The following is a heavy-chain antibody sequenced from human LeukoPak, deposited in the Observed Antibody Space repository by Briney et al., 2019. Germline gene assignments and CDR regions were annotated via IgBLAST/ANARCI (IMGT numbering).Heavy chain of an antibody. Sequence: GGSLRLSCAASGFTFSSYAMSWVRQAPGKGLEWVSAISGSGGSTYYADSVKGRFTISRDNSKNTLYLQMNSLRAEDTAVYYCAKVSRGTIFGVVIMSDAEYFQHRGQGTLVTVSS. D-gene: IGHD3-3*01. CDR3: AKVSRGTIFGVVIMSDAEYFQH. V-gene: IGHV3-23*01. CDR2: ISGSGGST. CDR1: GFTFSSYA. J-gene: IGHJ1*01.